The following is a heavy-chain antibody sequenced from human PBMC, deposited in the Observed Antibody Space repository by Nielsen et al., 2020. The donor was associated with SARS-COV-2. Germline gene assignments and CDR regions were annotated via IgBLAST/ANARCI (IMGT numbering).Heavy chain of an antibody. CDR1: GYTLTELS. J-gene: IGHJ5*02. CDR2: FDPEDGET. D-gene: IGHD2-15*01. CDR3: DLGMVVAALWGGWFDP. V-gene: IGHV1-24*01. Sequence: ASVKVSCKVSGYTLTELSMHWVRQAPGKGLEWMGGFDPEDGETIYAQKFQGRVTMIEDTSTDTAYMELSSLRSEDTAVYYCDLGMVVAALWGGWFDPWGQGTLVTVSS.